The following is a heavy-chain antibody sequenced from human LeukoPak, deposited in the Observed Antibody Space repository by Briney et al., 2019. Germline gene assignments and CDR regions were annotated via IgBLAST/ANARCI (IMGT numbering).Heavy chain of an antibody. D-gene: IGHD3-10*01. Sequence: PGKSLRLSCAASGFTFSNYAMHWVRQAPGKGLEWVSLISSGGTYEYYADSMKGRFTISRDNSKNTLYLQLNSLRAEDTAVYYCARDSTYYYDSGSSGPHYFDNWGQGTLVTVSS. J-gene: IGHJ4*02. CDR1: GFTFSNYA. V-gene: IGHV3-30*01. CDR3: ARDSTYYYDSGSSGPHYFDN. CDR2: ISSGGTYE.